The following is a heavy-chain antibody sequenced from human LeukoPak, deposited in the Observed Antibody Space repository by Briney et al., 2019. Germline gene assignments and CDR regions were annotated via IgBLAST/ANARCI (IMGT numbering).Heavy chain of an antibody. CDR2: IKSKTDGGTT. V-gene: IGHV3-15*01. D-gene: IGHD3-22*01. J-gene: IGHJ4*02. CDR1: KFAFNNAW. Sequence: GGSLGLXCAASKFAFNNAWMSWFRQAPGKGLEWVGHIKSKTDGGTTDYAAPVQGRFTISRDDSKDRLYLQMNSLKTEDTAVYYCTAVPHDSAVWGQGTLVTVSS. CDR3: TAVPHDSAV.